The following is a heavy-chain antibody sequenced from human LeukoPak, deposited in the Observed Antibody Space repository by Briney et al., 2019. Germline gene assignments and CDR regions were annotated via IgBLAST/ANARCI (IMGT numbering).Heavy chain of an antibody. J-gene: IGHJ4*02. Sequence: PPETLSLTCTVSGGSISSSSYYWGWIRQPPGKGLEWIGSIYYSGSTYYNPSLKSRVTISVDTSKNQFSLKLSSVTAADTAVYYCARARDGYNSDFDYWGQGTLVTVSS. D-gene: IGHD5-24*01. CDR2: IYYSGST. CDR3: ARARDGYNSDFDY. CDR1: GGSISSSSYY. V-gene: IGHV4-39*07.